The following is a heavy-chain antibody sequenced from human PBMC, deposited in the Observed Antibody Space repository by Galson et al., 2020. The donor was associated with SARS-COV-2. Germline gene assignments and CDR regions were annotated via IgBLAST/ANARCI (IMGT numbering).Heavy chain of an antibody. Sequence: ALRLSCAASGFNFSTYAMHWVRPAPGKGLEWVAVISYDGRNRHYADSVKGRFTISRDNSKNTLVLQMSSLRAEDTAMYYCARDYYDSNGYGFGMDYGGQGTRVTVSS. J-gene: IGHJ4*02. CDR1: GFNFSTYA. CDR3: ARDYYDSNGYGFGMDY. D-gene: IGHD3-22*01. CDR2: ISYDGRNR. V-gene: IGHV3-30*15.